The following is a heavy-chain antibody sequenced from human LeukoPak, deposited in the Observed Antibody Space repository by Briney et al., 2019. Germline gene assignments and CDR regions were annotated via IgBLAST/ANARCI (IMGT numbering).Heavy chain of an antibody. V-gene: IGHV4-34*01. J-gene: IGHJ3*02. Sequence: SETLSLTCALYGGSFTYYYWTWIRQSPGKGLEWIGEINHAGATDYNPSLKSRVTISVDTSKNQFSLKLSSVTAADTAVYYCARLSLGSGGAFDIWGQGTMVTVSS. CDR1: GGSFTYYY. CDR3: ARLSLGSGGAFDI. CDR2: INHAGAT. D-gene: IGHD3-16*01.